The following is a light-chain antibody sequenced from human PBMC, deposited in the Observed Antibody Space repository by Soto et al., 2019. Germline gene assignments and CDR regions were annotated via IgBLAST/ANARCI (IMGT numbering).Light chain of an antibody. Sequence: QSALTQPASVSGSPGQPIAISCTGTSSDVGGYNYVSWYQQHPGKAPKLMIYDVSNRPSGVSNRFSGSKSGNTASLTISGLQAGDEADYYCCSYTTSSTYVFGTGTKLTVL. CDR1: SSDVGGYNY. CDR2: DVS. V-gene: IGLV2-14*03. J-gene: IGLJ1*01. CDR3: CSYTTSSTYV.